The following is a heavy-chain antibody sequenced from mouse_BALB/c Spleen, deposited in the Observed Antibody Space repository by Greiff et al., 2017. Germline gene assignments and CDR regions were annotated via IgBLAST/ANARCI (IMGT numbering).Heavy chain of an antibody. D-gene: IGHD1-3*01. CDR3: AEMKSCNAKEY. CDR1: GFTFSSYG. CDR2: ISSGGSYT. Sequence: DVKLVESGGDLVKPGGSLKLSCAASGFTFSSYGMSWVRQTPDKRLEWVATISSGGSYTYYPDSVKGRFTISRDNAKNTLYLQMSSLKSEDTAMCDNAEMKSCNAKEYWGEGTRVTGST. J-gene: IGHJ4*01. V-gene: IGHV5-6*02.